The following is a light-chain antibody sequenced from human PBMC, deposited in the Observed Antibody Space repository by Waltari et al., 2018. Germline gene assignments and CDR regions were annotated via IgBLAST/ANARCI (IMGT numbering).Light chain of an antibody. CDR2: NTS. V-gene: IGKV3-20*01. CDR1: LPVSNTS. Sequence: SSIAGLPVSNTSLAWNQQKPVQAPRRHNNNTSGRATGIPDRFSGSGSGTDCTLIISRLEPEYYAVYYCQHYGSSTWTFDQGTRVEIK. J-gene: IGKJ1*01. CDR3: QHYGSSTWT.